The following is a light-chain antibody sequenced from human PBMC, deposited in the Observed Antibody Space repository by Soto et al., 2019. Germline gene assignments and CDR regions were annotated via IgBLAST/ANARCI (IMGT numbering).Light chain of an antibody. J-gene: IGLJ3*02. CDR2: DVT. V-gene: IGLV2-11*01. CDR1: SSDVGRYNH. Sequence: QSALTQPRSVSGSPGQSVTISCTGTSSDVGRYNHVSWYQHHPGKAPKLRIYDVTERPSGVPDRFSGSKSGNTASLTISGLQAEDEADYYCCSFAASYTLLFGGGTRLTV. CDR3: CSFAASYTLL.